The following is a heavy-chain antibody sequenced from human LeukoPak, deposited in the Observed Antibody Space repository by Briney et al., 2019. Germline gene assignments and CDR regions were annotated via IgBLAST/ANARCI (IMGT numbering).Heavy chain of an antibody. V-gene: IGHV1-18*01. CDR1: GYTFDSHG. D-gene: IGHD3-16*01. CDR3: ARVTATPVFDF. J-gene: IGHJ4*02. CDR2: VGAYNDNT. Sequence: ASVKVSCKASGYTFDSHGISRVRQAPGQGLEWMGWVGAYNDNTNYAQKVQGRVTMTTDTSTSTAYMELRSLRSDDTAVYYCARVTATPVFDFWGQGTLVTVSS.